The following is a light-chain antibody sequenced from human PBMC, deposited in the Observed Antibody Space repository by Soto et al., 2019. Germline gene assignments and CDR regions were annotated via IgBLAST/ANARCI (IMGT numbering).Light chain of an antibody. J-gene: IGKJ2*01. CDR3: QIYKGAPFT. V-gene: IGKV1-27*01. Sequence: DIQMTQSPSSLSASVGDRVTITCRASQDISNYLAWYQQKPGKVPKLLIYAASTLQTGVQSRFSGSGSETVFPLTIDSLQPEGVATYYCQIYKGAPFTFCRGTRLEIK. CDR1: QDISNY. CDR2: AAS.